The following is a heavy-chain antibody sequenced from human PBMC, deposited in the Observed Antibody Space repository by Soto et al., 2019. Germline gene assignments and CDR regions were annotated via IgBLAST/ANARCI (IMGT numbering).Heavy chain of an antibody. CDR1: GFTLSDHY. Sequence: PGGSLRLSCAASGFTLSDHYVAWVRQAPGKGLEWVGRIRDKGNNISTDYAASVKGRITIAKDDSKQLVYMQMNSVESEDAAVYYCVGRIYIDSYDHGMDVWGQGTTVTVSS. V-gene: IGHV3-72*01. CDR2: IRDKGNNIST. D-gene: IGHD3-9*01. CDR3: VGRIYIDSYDHGMDV. J-gene: IGHJ6*02.